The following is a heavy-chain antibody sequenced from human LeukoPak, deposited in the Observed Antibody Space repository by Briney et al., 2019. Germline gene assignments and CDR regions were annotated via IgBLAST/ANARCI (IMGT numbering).Heavy chain of an antibody. Sequence: AGSPRLSSSASAFTFISYAMIWFGQAPRKGLEGGSAISGSGGSTYYANSVKGGFTISRDNSKNPLYLQMNSLRAEDTAVYYCAKVKGPAGRGVPLDYWSQGTLVTVPS. CDR3: AKVKGPAGRGVPLDY. CDR2: ISGSGGST. CDR1: AFTFISYA. V-gene: IGHV3-23*01. D-gene: IGHD3-10*01. J-gene: IGHJ4*02.